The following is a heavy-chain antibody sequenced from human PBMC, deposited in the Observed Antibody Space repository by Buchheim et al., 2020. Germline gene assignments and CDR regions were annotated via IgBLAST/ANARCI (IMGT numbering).Heavy chain of an antibody. J-gene: IGHJ5*02. V-gene: IGHV4-59*01. D-gene: IGHD5-18*01. CDR1: GFTFSSYG. CDR2: IYYSGST. Sequence: QVQLVESGGGVVQPGRSLRLSCAASGFTFSSYGMHWIRQPPGKGLEWIGYIYYSGSTNYNPSLKSRVTISVDTSKNQFSLKLSSVTAADTAVYYCARGDTAMVTPFDPWGQGTL. CDR3: ARGDTAMVTPFDP.